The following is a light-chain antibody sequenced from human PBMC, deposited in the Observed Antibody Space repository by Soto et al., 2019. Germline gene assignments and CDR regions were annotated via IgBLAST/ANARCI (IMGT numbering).Light chain of an antibody. CDR3: CSYAGSRWV. J-gene: IGLJ3*02. Sequence: QSVLTQPASVSGSPEQSITFSCTGSSDDIGNFNLVSWYQQYPGKAPKLILYEVNKRPLGVSDRFSSSKSGNTASLTISGLQAEDEADYHCCSYAGSRWVFGGGTKVTVL. CDR1: SDDIGNFNL. CDR2: EVN. V-gene: IGLV2-23*02.